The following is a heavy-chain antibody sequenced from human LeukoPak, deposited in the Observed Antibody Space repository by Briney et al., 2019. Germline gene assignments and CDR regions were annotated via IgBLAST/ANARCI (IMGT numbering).Heavy chain of an antibody. CDR2: VSGSGGDT. V-gene: IGHV3-23*01. CDR1: GFTFSSYA. CDR3: AKGQVVAASHYHGMDV. D-gene: IGHD2-15*01. J-gene: IGHJ6*02. Sequence: GGSLRLSCAASGFTFSSYAMSWVRQAPGEGLEWVSAVSGSGGDTYYADSVKGRFTISRDNSKNTLYLQMNSLRAEDTAVYYCAKGQVVAASHYHGMDVWGQGTTVTVSS.